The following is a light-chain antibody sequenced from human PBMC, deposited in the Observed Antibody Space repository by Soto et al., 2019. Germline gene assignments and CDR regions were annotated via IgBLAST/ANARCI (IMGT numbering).Light chain of an antibody. CDR3: QQSYSPPLT. CDR1: QSVSNNY. Sequence: VLTQPPGTLSLSPGQRDTLSCRASQSVSNNYLAWHQQKPNQAPRLLIYGASIKATGIPDRFSGSGSGTDITHNSSSLPPEDFASYYWQQSYSPPLTCGQGTKVEIK. V-gene: IGKV3-20*01. CDR2: GAS. J-gene: IGKJ1*01.